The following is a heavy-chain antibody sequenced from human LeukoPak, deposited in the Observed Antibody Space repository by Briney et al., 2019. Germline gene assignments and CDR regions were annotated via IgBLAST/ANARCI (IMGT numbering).Heavy chain of an antibody. V-gene: IGHV1-2*02. Sequence: ASVKVSCKASGYTFTGYYMHWVRQAPGQGLEWMGWINPNSGGTNYAQKFQGRVTMTRDTSISTAYMELSSLRSEDTAVYYCAADVPEYCGGDCDYTWGQGTLVTVSS. CDR2: INPNSGGT. CDR1: GYTFTGYY. J-gene: IGHJ1*01. CDR3: AADVPEYCGGDCDYT. D-gene: IGHD2-21*02.